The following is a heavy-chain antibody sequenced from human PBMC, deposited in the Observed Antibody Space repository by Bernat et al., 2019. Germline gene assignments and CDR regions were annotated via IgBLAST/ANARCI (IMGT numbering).Heavy chain of an antibody. CDR1: GFTFSSYA. V-gene: IGHV3-30-3*01. J-gene: IGHJ4*02. CDR3: AKDIVLMVYAFDY. Sequence: QVQLVESGGGVVQPGRSLRLSCAASGFTFSSYAMHWVRQAPGKGLEWVAVISYDGSNKYYADSVKGRFTISRDNSKNTLYLQMNSLRAEDTAVYYCAKDIVLMVYAFDYWGQGTLVTVSS. D-gene: IGHD2-8*01. CDR2: ISYDGSNK.